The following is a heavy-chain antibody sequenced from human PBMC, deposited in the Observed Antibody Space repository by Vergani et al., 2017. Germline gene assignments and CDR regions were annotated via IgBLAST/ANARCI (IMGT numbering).Heavy chain of an antibody. CDR2: ISSSSSYM. Sequence: EVQLVESGGGLVKPGGSLRLSCAASGFTFSSYSMNWVRQAPGKGLEWVSSISSSSSYMYYADSVKGRFTISRDNAKNSLYLQMNSLRAEDTAVYYCAREAGYCSSTSCFKVHDAFDIWGQGTMVTVSS. V-gene: IGHV3-21*01. CDR3: AREAGYCSSTSCFKVHDAFDI. D-gene: IGHD2-2*01. J-gene: IGHJ3*02. CDR1: GFTFSSYS.